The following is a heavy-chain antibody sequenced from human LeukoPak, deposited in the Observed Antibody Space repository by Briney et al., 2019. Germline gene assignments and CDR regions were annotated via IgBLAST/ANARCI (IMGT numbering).Heavy chain of an antibody. D-gene: IGHD3-10*01. Sequence: GGSLRLSCAASGFTVSTKAMSWVRQAPGKGLEWGSVIYSGGSTFYADSVKGRFTISRDNSKNTLYLQMNSLRAEDTAVYYCASLYYHGMDVWGQGTTVTVSS. CDR1: GFTVSTKA. V-gene: IGHV3-66*01. CDR3: ASLYYHGMDV. J-gene: IGHJ6*02. CDR2: IYSGGST.